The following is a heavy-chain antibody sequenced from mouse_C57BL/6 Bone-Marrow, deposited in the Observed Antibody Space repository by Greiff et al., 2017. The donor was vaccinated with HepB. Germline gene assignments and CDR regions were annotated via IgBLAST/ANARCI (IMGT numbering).Heavy chain of an antibody. Sequence: EVQLQQSGPKLVKPGASVKISCKASGYTFTDYYMNWVKQSHGKSLEWIGDINPNNGGTSYNQKFKGKATLTVDKSSSTAYMELRSLTSEDSAVYYCAREYYDYDVDYWGQGTTLTVSS. J-gene: IGHJ2*01. V-gene: IGHV1-26*01. CDR3: AREYYDYDVDY. D-gene: IGHD2-4*01. CDR1: GYTFTDYY. CDR2: INPNNGGT.